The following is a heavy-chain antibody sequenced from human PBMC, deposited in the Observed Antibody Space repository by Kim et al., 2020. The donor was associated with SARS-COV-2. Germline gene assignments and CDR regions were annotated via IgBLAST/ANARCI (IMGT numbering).Heavy chain of an antibody. V-gene: IGHV6-1*01. J-gene: IGHJ4*02. Sequence: YAQSLKGRLTISHDTFKNQFSLQLTSMTAEDTAVYYCARDRQRAGTGVDSWGQGTLVTVSS. CDR3: ARDRQRAGTGVDS. D-gene: IGHD1-1*01.